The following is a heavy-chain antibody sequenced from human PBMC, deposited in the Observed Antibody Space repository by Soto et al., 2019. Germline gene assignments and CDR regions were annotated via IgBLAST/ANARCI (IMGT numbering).Heavy chain of an antibody. V-gene: IGHV1-3*01. J-gene: IGHJ4*02. Sequence: QVQLVQSGAEVKKPGASVKVSCKASGYSFTSYAVHWVRQAPGQRLEWMGWINGGHGNTKYSQKFQGRVTITRDTFVSTAYMELSSLRPEDTAVYFCARGGYDYFMVVDYWGQGTLVTVFS. D-gene: IGHD5-12*01. CDR3: ARGGYDYFMVVDY. CDR1: GYSFTSYA. CDR2: INGGHGNT.